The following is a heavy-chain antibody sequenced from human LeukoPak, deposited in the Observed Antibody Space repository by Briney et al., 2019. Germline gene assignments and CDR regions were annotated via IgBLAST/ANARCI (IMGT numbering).Heavy chain of an antibody. CDR2: ISGSGGST. V-gene: IGHV3-23*01. CDR1: GFTFSSYG. J-gene: IGHJ3*02. Sequence: GGTLRLSCAASGFTFSSYGMSWVRQAPGKGLEWVSAISGSGGSTYYADSVKGRFTISRDNSKNTLYLQMNSLRAEDTAVYYCARRGYSYGYAFDIWGQGTMVTVSS. D-gene: IGHD5-18*01. CDR3: ARRGYSYGYAFDI.